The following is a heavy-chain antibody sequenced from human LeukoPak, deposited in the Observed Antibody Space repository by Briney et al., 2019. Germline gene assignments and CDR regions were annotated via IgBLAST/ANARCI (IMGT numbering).Heavy chain of an antibody. V-gene: IGHV1-18*01. CDR3: ARDTLGTVTFDY. CDR1: GYTFTSYD. Sequence: ASVKVSCKASGYTFTSYDINWVRQAAGQGLEWMGWMNANNGNTNYAQKLQGRVTMTTDTSTSTAYMELRSLRSDDTAVYYCARDTLGTVTFDYWGQGTLVTVSS. J-gene: IGHJ4*02. D-gene: IGHD4-17*01. CDR2: MNANNGNT.